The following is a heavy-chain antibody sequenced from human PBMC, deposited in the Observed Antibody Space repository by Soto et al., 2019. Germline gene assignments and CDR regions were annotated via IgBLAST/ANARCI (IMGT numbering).Heavy chain of an antibody. CDR2: INHSGST. V-gene: IGHV4-34*01. Sequence: QVQLQQWGAGLLKPSETLSLTCAIYGGSFSGYYWSWIRQPPGKGLEWIGEINHSGSTNYNPSLKSRVTISVDTSKNQFSLKLSSVTDADTAVYYCTRGVREYCSGGSCYIDLWGLGTLVTVSS. CDR1: GGSFSGYY. J-gene: IGHJ5*02. D-gene: IGHD2-15*01. CDR3: TRGVREYCSGGSCYIDL.